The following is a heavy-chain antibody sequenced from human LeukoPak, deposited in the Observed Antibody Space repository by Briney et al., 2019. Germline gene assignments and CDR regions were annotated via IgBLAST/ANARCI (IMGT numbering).Heavy chain of an antibody. D-gene: IGHD1-26*01. V-gene: IGHV3-21*04. Sequence: GGSLRLSCAASGFTFSSYSMSWVRLAPGKGLEWVSSISIRSSYIYYADPAKGRFTISRDSAKNSLYLQMNSLRAEDTAVYYCARQVGASTTFDSWGQGTLVTVSS. J-gene: IGHJ4*02. CDR3: ARQVGASTTFDS. CDR1: GFTFSSYS. CDR2: ISIRSSYI.